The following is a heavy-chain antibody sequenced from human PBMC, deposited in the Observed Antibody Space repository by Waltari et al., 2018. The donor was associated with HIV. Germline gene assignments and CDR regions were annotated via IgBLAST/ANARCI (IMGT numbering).Heavy chain of an antibody. Sequence: QLQLQESGPGLVKSSETLSLTCTVSGGSMTSSSYYWGWFRQPPGKGLEWIGSMSYSGSTYHNPSLRSRLTISVDTSKNQFSLKLTSVTAADTAVYYCARSFSGYSNYFDPWGQGTLVTVSS. CDR1: GGSMTSSSYY. CDR3: ARSFSGYSNYFDP. V-gene: IGHV4-39*01. D-gene: IGHD4-4*01. J-gene: IGHJ5*02. CDR2: MSYSGST.